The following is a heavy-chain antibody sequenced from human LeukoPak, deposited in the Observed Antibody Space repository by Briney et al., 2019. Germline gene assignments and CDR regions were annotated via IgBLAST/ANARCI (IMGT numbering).Heavy chain of an antibody. J-gene: IGHJ6*02. CDR1: GFTFSSYG. V-gene: IGHV3-30*18. Sequence: GRSLRLSCAASGFTFSSYGMHWVRQAPGKGLEWVAVISYDGSNKYYADSVKGRFTISRDNSKNTLYLQMNSLRAEDTAVYYCAKVLQYYYGSGPMDVWGQGTTVTVSS. CDR3: AKVLQYYYGSGPMDV. CDR2: ISYDGSNK. D-gene: IGHD3-10*01.